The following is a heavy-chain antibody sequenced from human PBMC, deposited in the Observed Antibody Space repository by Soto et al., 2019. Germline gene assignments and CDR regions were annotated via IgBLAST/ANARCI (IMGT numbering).Heavy chain of an antibody. V-gene: IGHV3-23*01. J-gene: IGHJ4*02. CDR3: AKRDRSNWSYFDY. CDR2: ISGSGGST. Sequence: GGSLRLSCAASGFTFSSYAMSWVRQAPGKGLEWVSAISGSGGSTYYADSVKGRFTISRDNSKNTLYLQMNSLRAEDTALYYCAKRDRSNWSYFDYWGQGTLVTVSS. D-gene: IGHD1-20*01. CDR1: GFTFSSYA.